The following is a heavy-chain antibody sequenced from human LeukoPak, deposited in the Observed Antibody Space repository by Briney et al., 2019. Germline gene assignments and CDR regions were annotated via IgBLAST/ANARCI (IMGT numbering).Heavy chain of an antibody. CDR3: ARDGKMVRGVSTTSMDV. Sequence: GASVKVSCKASGGTFSSYAISCVRQAPGQGLEWMGGIIPIFGTANYAQKFQGRVTITADESTSTAYMELSSLRSEDTAVYYCARDGKMVRGVSTTSMDVWGQGTTVTVSS. V-gene: IGHV1-69*13. CDR1: GGTFSSYA. J-gene: IGHJ6*02. CDR2: IIPIFGTA. D-gene: IGHD3-10*01.